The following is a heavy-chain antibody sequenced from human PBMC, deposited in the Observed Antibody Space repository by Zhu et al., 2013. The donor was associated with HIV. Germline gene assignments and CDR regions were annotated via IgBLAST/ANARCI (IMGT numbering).Heavy chain of an antibody. V-gene: IGHV1-69*01. CDR3: ARKAMDGSLDYYYGMDV. Sequence: QVQLVQSGAEVKKPGSSVKVSCKASGGTFSSYAISWVRQAPGQGLEWMGGIIPIFGTANYAQKFQGRVTITADESTSTAYMELSSLRSEDTAVYYCARKAMDGSLDYYYGMDVWGQGTTVTVSS. CDR1: GGTFSSYA. CDR2: IIPIFGTA. D-gene: IGHD6-13*01. J-gene: IGHJ6*02.